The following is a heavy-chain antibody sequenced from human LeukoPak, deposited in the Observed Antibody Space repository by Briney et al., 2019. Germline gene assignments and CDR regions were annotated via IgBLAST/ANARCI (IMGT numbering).Heavy chain of an antibody. CDR3: AKANSYYYDSSGPNWFDP. CDR2: ISGSGGST. J-gene: IGHJ5*02. V-gene: IGHV3-23*01. Sequence: GGSLRLSCAASGFSFSSYAMSWVRQAPGKGLEWVSAISGSGGSTYYADSVKGRFTISRDNSKNTLYLQMNSLRAEDTAVYYCAKANSYYYDSSGPNWFDPWGQGTLVTVSS. D-gene: IGHD3-22*01. CDR1: GFSFSSYA.